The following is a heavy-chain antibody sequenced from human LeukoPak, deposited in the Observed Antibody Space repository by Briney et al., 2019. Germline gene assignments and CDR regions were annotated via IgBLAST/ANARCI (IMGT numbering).Heavy chain of an antibody. D-gene: IGHD6-13*01. CDR1: GYTFTGYY. J-gene: IGHJ4*02. V-gene: IGHV1-69*13. Sequence: SVKVSCKASGYTFTGYYMHWVRQAPGQGLEWMGGIIPIFGTANYAQKFQGRVTITADESTSTAYMELSSLRSEDTAVYYCARHSSSWRENYFDYWGQGTLVTVSS. CDR3: ARHSSSWRENYFDY. CDR2: IIPIFGTA.